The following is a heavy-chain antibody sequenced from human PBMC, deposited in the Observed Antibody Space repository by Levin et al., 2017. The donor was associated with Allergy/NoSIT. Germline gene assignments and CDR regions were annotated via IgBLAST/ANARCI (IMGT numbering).Heavy chain of an antibody. J-gene: IGHJ4*02. V-gene: IGHV3-11*03. Sequence: SCAASGFPFSDYYMTWVRQAPGKGLKWVSYIASRITYTNYADSVKGRFTISRDNAKNSLFLQMNSLRAEDTAVYYCARRGTRGGYDRYYFDYWGQGTLVTVSS. CDR3: ARRGTRGGYDRYYFDY. D-gene: IGHD5-12*01. CDR2: IASRITYT. CDR1: GFPFSDYY.